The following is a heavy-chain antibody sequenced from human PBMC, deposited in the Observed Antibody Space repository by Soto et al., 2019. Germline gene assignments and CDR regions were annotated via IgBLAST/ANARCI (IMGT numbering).Heavy chain of an antibody. CDR1: GFTVSNNY. Sequence: EVQLVESGGGLVQPGGSLRLSCAASGFTVSNNYMSWVRQAPGRGLAWVSVIYSGGSTYYADSVKGRFTISRDNSKNTLFLEMNGLRAEDTAVYYCARDYWGGGANWGQGTLVTVSS. J-gene: IGHJ4*02. CDR3: ARDYWGGGAN. CDR2: IYSGGST. V-gene: IGHV3-66*01. D-gene: IGHD3-10*01.